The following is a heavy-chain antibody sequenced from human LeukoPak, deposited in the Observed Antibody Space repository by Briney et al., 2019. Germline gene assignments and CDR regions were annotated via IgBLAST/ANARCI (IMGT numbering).Heavy chain of an antibody. D-gene: IGHD2-21*01. Sequence: PSETLSLICSVPGGSLNSFSHYWAWIRQPPGKGLEWIGCIFSSGSTYYNPSLQSRVTFSLDKSNNHFALKLTSLTAADTAVYYCARGLAHGGIANWFDPRGQGTLVTVSS. CDR2: IFSSGST. V-gene: IGHV4-39*06. CDR3: ARGLAHGGIANWFDP. CDR1: GGSLNSFSHY. J-gene: IGHJ5*02.